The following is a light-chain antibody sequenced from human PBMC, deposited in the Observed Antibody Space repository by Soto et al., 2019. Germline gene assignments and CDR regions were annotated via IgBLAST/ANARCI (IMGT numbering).Light chain of an antibody. J-gene: IGLJ1*01. V-gene: IGLV2-8*01. CDR2: EVT. CDR3: TSYAGSNTPYV. Sequence: QSVLTQPPSASGSPGQSVTISCTGTSSDVGGYDYVSWYQQHPGKAPKLMIFEVTKRPSGVPNRFSGSKSGNTASLNVSGIQAEDEADYYCTSYAGSNTPYVFGTGTKVTV. CDR1: SSDVGGYDY.